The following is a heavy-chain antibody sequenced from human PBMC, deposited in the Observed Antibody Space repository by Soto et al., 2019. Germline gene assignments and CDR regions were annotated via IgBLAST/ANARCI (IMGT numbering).Heavy chain of an antibody. V-gene: IGHV3-23*01. D-gene: IGHD5-12*01. CDR3: AKDRQMATITVPLGY. Sequence: GGSLRLSCAASGFTFSSYALSWVRQAPGKGLEWVSAISGSGGSTYYADSVKGRFTISRDNSKNTLYLQMNSLRAEDTAVYYCAKDRQMATITVPLGYWGQGTLVTVSS. CDR2: ISGSGGST. CDR1: GFTFSSYA. J-gene: IGHJ4*02.